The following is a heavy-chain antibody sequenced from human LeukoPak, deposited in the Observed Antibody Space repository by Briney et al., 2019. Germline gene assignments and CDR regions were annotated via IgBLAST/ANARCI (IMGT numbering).Heavy chain of an antibody. D-gene: IGHD3-16*01. Sequence: PGGSLRLSCAGSGFTFSSSAMNWVRQVPGKGLEWVSSIDYDSSHIYYAASVRGRFSTSRDNARDSVYLQMDSLRADDTAVYYCARDPERYLRMGHYDYWGQGTLVIASS. CDR2: IDYDSSHI. V-gene: IGHV3-21*01. CDR3: ARDPERYLRMGHYDY. CDR1: GFTFSSSA. J-gene: IGHJ4*02.